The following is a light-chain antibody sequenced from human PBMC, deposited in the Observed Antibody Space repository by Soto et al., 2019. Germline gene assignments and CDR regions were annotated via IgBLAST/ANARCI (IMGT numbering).Light chain of an antibody. CDR2: DAS. Sequence: EKVMTQSPATLSVSPGERATLSCRASQSVSSNLAWYQQKPGQAPRLLIYDASTRATGIPARFSGSGSGTEFTLTISSLQSEDLAVYYCQPYADWPETLGQGTKVDI. CDR3: QPYADWPET. J-gene: IGKJ1*01. V-gene: IGKV3-15*01. CDR1: QSVSSN.